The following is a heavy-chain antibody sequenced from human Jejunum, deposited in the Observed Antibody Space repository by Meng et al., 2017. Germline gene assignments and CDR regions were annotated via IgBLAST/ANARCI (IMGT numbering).Heavy chain of an antibody. CDR2: IRSYGDTT. D-gene: IGHD3-22*01. CDR3: ARDYNDGSGRLDY. Sequence: LGLSGAGAGVTVGSNAMSWVRQAPGKGLGWVSSIRSYGDTTYYADSVKGRLTLSRDNSKNTVYLQMNSLRPEDTAVYYCARDYNDGSGRLDYWGQGTLVTVSS. J-gene: IGHJ4*02. V-gene: IGHV3-23*01. CDR1: GVTVGSNA.